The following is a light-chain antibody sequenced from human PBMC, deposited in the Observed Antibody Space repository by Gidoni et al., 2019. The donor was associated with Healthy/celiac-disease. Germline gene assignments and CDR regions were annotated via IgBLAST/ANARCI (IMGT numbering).Light chain of an antibody. Sequence: QSALTQPPSASGSPGHSVTISCTGTSSDVGGYNYVSWYQQHPGKAPKLMIYEVSTRPSEVPDRFSGSKSGNTASLTVSGLQAEDEADYYCSSYAGSNNVVFGGGTKLTVL. CDR3: SSYAGSNNVV. J-gene: IGLJ2*01. CDR1: SSDVGGYNY. CDR2: EVS. V-gene: IGLV2-8*01.